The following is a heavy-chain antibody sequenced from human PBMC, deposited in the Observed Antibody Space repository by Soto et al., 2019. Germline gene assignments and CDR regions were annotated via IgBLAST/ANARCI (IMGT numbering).Heavy chain of an antibody. CDR2: IIPIFGTA. J-gene: IGHJ4*02. CDR3: ARDPQGYYYDSSGSLDY. CDR1: GGTFSSYA. V-gene: IGHV1-69*13. D-gene: IGHD3-22*01. Sequence: ASVKVSCKASGGTFSSYAISWVRQAPGQGLEWMGGIIPIFGTANYAQKFQGRVTITADESTSTAYMELSSLRSEDTAVYYCARDPQGYYYDSSGSLDYWGQGTLVTVSS.